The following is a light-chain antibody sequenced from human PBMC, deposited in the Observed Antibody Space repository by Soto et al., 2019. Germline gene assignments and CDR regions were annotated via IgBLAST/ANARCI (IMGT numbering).Light chain of an antibody. Sequence: QSVLTQPPSASGTPGQRVTISCSGSSSNIGSNTVNWYQQLPGTAPKLLIYSNNQRPSGVPDRFSGSKSGTSASLAIRGLQSEDEADYYCAAWDDSLNCPVFGGGTKLTVL. CDR2: SNN. V-gene: IGLV1-44*01. J-gene: IGLJ2*01. CDR3: AAWDDSLNCPV. CDR1: SSNIGSNT.